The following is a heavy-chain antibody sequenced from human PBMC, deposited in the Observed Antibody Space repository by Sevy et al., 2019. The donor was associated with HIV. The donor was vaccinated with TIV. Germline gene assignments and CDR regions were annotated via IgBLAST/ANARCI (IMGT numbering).Heavy chain of an antibody. Sequence: VGSLRLSCAASGFTFSSYGMHWVRQAPGKGLEWVAFIRYDGSNKYYADSVKGRFTISRDNSKNTLYLQMNSLRAEDTAVYYCAKVPAGGTTLYYYYYMDVWGKGTTVTVSS. CDR2: IRYDGSNK. J-gene: IGHJ6*03. V-gene: IGHV3-30*02. CDR1: GFTFSSYG. D-gene: IGHD1-7*01. CDR3: AKVPAGGTTLYYYYYMDV.